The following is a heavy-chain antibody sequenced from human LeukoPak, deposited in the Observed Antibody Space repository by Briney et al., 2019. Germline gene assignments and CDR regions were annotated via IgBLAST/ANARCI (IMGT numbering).Heavy chain of an antibody. CDR2: IYDSVST. Sequence: PSETLSLTCTVSGGSISSYYWSWIRQSPGKGLEWIGYIYDSVSTNYNPSLKSRVTISVDMSKNQFSLKLSSVTAVDTAVYYCARGAAGAGTYYYYYMDVWGKGTTVTVSS. V-gene: IGHV4-59*01. CDR1: GGSISSYY. J-gene: IGHJ6*03. D-gene: IGHD6-13*01. CDR3: ARGAAGAGTYYYYYMDV.